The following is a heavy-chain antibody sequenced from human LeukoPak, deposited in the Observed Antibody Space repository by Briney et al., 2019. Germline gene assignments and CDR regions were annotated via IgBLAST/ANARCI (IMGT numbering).Heavy chain of an antibody. CDR1: GFTFSSYW. D-gene: IGHD2-2*01. Sequence: PGGSLRLSCAASGFTFSSYWMSWVRQAPGKGLEWVANIKQDGSEKYYVDSVKGRFTISRDNAKNSLYLQMNSLRAEDTAVYYCARFVVVPAAIEVYYFDYWGQGTLVTVSS. CDR2: IKQDGSEK. J-gene: IGHJ4*02. V-gene: IGHV3-7*01. CDR3: ARFVVVPAAIEVYYFDY.